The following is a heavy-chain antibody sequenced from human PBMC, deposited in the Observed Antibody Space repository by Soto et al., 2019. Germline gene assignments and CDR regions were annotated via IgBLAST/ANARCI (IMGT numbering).Heavy chain of an antibody. J-gene: IGHJ4*02. CDR1: GFTFSSYS. Sequence: PGGSLRLSCAASGFTFSSYSMNWFRQAPGKGLEWVSYISSSSSTIYYADSVKGRFTISRDNAKNSLYLQMNSLRDEDTAVYYCARKTPNISYFDNWGQGTLVTVSS. V-gene: IGHV3-48*02. CDR2: ISSSSSTI. D-gene: IGHD2-8*01. CDR3: ARKTPNISYFDN.